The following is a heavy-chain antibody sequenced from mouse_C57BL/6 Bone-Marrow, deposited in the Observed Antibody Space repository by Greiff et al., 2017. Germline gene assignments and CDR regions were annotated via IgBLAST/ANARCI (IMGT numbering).Heavy chain of an antibody. Sequence: QVQLKQSGPELVKPGASVKISCKASGYAFSSSWMNWVKQRPGKGLEWIGRIYPGDGDTNYNGKFKGKATLTADKSSSTAYMQLSSLTSEDSAVYFCAIYYDYSYYFDYWGQGTTLTVSS. V-gene: IGHV1-82*01. J-gene: IGHJ2*01. CDR1: GYAFSSSW. CDR3: AIYYDYSYYFDY. CDR2: IYPGDGDT. D-gene: IGHD2-4*01.